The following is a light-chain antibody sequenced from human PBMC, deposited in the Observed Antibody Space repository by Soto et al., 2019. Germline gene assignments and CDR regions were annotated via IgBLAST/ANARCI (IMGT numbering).Light chain of an antibody. V-gene: IGKV3-20*01. CDR2: GAS. J-gene: IGKJ3*01. CDR3: QQYGSSPFP. Sequence: EIVLTQSPGTLSLSPGERASLSCRASQSVSNNYLAWYQQKPGQAPRLLIYGASNRATGIPDRFSGSGSGTDFTLTIRRLEPEDFAVYYCQQYGSSPFPFGPGTKVDIK. CDR1: QSVSNNY.